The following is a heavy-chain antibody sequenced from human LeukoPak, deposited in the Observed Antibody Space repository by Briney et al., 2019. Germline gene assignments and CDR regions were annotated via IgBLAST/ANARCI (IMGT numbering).Heavy chain of an antibody. J-gene: IGHJ6*03. CDR1: GYTFTGYY. D-gene: IGHD2-2*01. CDR3: ARGPIIDIVIVPAADDYYMDV. Sequence: ASVKVSCKASGYTFTGYYMHWVRQAPGQGLEWMGWISAYNGNTKYPQKLQGRVTMTTDTSTSTAYMELRSLRSDDTAVYYCARGPIIDIVIVPAADDYYMDVWGKGTTVTVSS. V-gene: IGHV1-18*04. CDR2: ISAYNGNT.